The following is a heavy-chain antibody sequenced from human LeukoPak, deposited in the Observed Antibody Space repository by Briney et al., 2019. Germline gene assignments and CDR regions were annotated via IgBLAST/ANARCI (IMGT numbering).Heavy chain of an antibody. Sequence: PGGSLRLSCAASGFVVTANYLAWARQAPGKGLEWVSTISNGGGPFYGDSVKGRSTISRDESTNTFSLQLDSLRVEDMGVYYCALLSGGTFDYWGQGTQVTVAS. J-gene: IGHJ4*02. CDR1: GFVVTANY. V-gene: IGHV3-53*01. CDR2: ISNGGGP. D-gene: IGHD2/OR15-2a*01. CDR3: ALLSGGTFDY.